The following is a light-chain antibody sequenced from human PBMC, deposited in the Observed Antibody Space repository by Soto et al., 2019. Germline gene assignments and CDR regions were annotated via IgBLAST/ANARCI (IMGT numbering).Light chain of an antibody. V-gene: IGKV3-20*01. Sequence: EIVLTQSPGTLSLSPGERATLSCRASRSVSSRYLAWYQQKAGQAPRLLISGASSRATGIPDRFSGSGSGTDFPLIISRLEPEDFAMYYCHQYGYSPNTFGQGTKVEIK. CDR2: GAS. CDR1: RSVSSRY. CDR3: HQYGYSPNT. J-gene: IGKJ2*01.